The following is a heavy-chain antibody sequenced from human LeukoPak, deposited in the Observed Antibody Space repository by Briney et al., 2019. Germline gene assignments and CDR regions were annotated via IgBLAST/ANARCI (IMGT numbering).Heavy chain of an antibody. CDR3: ARHWTTVTPVGGFDY. V-gene: IGHV4-59*08. Sequence: SETLSLTCTVSGGSISSYYWSWIRQPPGKGLEWIGYIYYSGSTNYNPSLKSRVTISVDTSKNQFSLKLSSVTAADTAVYHCARHWTTVTPVGGFDYWGQGTLVTVSS. J-gene: IGHJ4*02. D-gene: IGHD4-11*01. CDR2: IYYSGST. CDR1: GGSISSYY.